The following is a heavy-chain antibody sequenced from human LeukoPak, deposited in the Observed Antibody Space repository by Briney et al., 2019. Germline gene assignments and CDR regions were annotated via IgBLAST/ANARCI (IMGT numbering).Heavy chain of an antibody. V-gene: IGHV3-33*01. Sequence: GGSLRLSCAASGFNFNTYAMNWVRQAPGKELEWVAVIWYDGSIEYYADSVKGRFTISRDNSKNTLYLQMNSLRVEDSAVYYCAREPSDIVLDVWGQGTTVTVSS. D-gene: IGHD2-15*01. J-gene: IGHJ6*02. CDR2: IWYDGSIE. CDR1: GFNFNTYA. CDR3: AREPSDIVLDV.